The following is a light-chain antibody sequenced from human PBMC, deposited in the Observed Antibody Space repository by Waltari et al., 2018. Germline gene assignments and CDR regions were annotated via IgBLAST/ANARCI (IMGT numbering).Light chain of an antibody. CDR2: WAS. V-gene: IGKV4-1*01. CDR1: QRILYSSNNKNY. CDR3: QQYYGTPPT. Sequence: DIVMTQFPDSLAVSLGERASIHCKSSQRILYSSNNKNYLGWYPQKPGQSPKLLIYWASTRESGVPDRFSGSGSGTDVTLTISSLQAEDVAVYYCQQYYGTPPTFGRGTKVEIK. J-gene: IGKJ1*01.